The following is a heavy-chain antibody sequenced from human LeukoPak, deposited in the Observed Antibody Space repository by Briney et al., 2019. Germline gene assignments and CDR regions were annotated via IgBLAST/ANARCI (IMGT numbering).Heavy chain of an antibody. V-gene: IGHV3-9*01. CDR1: GFTFDDYA. CDR2: ISWNSGSI. CDR3: AKALYYDSSDSPSPY. D-gene: IGHD3-22*01. J-gene: IGHJ4*02. Sequence: GRSLRLSCAASGFTFDDYAMHWVRQAPGKGLEWVSGISWNSGSIGYADSVKGRFTIYRDNAKNSLYLQMNSLRAEDTALYYCAKALYYDSSDSPSPYWGQGTLVTASS.